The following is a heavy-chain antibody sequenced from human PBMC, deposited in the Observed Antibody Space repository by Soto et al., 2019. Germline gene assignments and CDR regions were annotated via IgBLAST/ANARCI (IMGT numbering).Heavy chain of an antibody. CDR2: INHSGST. CDR3: AGSRGDIVVVVAATGAFDI. J-gene: IGHJ3*02. V-gene: IGHV4-34*01. CDR1: GGYISSYY. D-gene: IGHD2-15*01. Sequence: SETLSLTCTVSGGYISSYYWSWIRQPPGKGLEWIGEINHSGSTNYNPSLKSRVTISVDTSKNQFSLKLSSVTAADTAVYYCAGSRGDIVVVVAATGAFDIWGQGTMVTVSS.